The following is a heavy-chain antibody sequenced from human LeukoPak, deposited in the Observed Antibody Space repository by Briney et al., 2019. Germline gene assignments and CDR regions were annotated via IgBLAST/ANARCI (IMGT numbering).Heavy chain of an antibody. CDR3: ARVIDTEDFWSGYYWIYDY. D-gene: IGHD3-3*01. V-gene: IGHV1-18*01. Sequence: ASVKVSCKASGYSFTTYAMNWVRQAPGQGLEWMGWISAYNGNTNYAQKLQGRVTMTTDTSTSTAYMELRSLRSDDTAVYYCARVIDTEDFWSGYYWIYDYWGQGTLVTVSS. CDR1: GYSFTTYA. J-gene: IGHJ4*02. CDR2: ISAYNGNT.